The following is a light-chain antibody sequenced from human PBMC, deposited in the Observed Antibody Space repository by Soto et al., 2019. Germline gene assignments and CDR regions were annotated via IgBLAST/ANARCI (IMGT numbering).Light chain of an antibody. CDR2: GNS. Sequence: QSVLTQPPSVSGAPGQRVTISCTGSSSNIGAGYDVNWYQQLPGTATKLLISGNSNRPSGVPDRFSGSKSGTSASLAITGLQAEDEADYYCQSYDSSLSGWVFGGGTKLTVL. V-gene: IGLV1-40*01. CDR1: SSNIGAGYD. J-gene: IGLJ3*02. CDR3: QSYDSSLSGWV.